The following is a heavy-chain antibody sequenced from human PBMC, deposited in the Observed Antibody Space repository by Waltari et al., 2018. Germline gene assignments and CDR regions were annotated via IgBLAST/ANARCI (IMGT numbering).Heavy chain of an antibody. CDR3: ARHPAMTIMLWYFDL. V-gene: IGHV4-59*08. D-gene: IGHD2-8*01. CDR1: GGSISSYY. Sequence: QVQLQESGPGLVKPSETLSLTCTVSGGSISSYYWSWIRQPPGKGLEWIGYIYSSGTTNNNPSLKSRVTISVDTSKNQFSLKLSSVTAADTAVYYCARHPAMTIMLWYFDLWGRGTLVTVSS. CDR2: IYSSGTT. J-gene: IGHJ2*01.